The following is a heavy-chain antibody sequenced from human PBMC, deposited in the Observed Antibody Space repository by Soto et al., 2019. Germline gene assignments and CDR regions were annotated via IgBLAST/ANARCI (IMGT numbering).Heavy chain of an antibody. J-gene: IGHJ6*02. V-gene: IGHV4-31*02. CDR2: GST. CDR3: ARDPVVPAATSYGMDV. Sequence: GSTHYNPSLKSRVTISVDTPKNQFSLKLSSVTAADTAVYYCARDPVVPAATSYGMDVWGQGTTVTVSS. D-gene: IGHD2-2*01.